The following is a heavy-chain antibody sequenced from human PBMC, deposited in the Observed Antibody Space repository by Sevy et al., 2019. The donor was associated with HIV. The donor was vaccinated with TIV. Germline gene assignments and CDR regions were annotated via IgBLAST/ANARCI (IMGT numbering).Heavy chain of an antibody. V-gene: IGHV3-48*01. CDR2: ISSSSSTI. CDR1: GFTFSSYS. J-gene: IGHJ6*02. CDR3: ARDPDYYGMDV. Sequence: GGSLRLSCAASGFTFSSYSMNWVRQAPGKGLEWVSYISSSSSTIYYADSVKDRFTISRDNAKNSLYLQMNSLRAEDTAVYYCARDPDYYGMDVWGQGTTVTVSS.